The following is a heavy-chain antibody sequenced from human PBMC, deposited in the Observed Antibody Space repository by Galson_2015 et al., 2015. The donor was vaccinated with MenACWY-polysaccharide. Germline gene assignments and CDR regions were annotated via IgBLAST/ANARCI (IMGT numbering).Heavy chain of an antibody. J-gene: IGHJ3*02. Sequence: SVKVSCKASGYTFSNDSIHWVRQAPGQGLEWMGIINPSGPTTKYAQRFQGRVTMTRDTSTTTVYMELNSLRSEDTAIYYCARSVRITASDIWGQGTMVAVSA. CDR1: GYTFSNDS. D-gene: IGHD2-15*01. CDR3: ARSVRITASDI. CDR2: INPSGPTT. V-gene: IGHV1-46*01.